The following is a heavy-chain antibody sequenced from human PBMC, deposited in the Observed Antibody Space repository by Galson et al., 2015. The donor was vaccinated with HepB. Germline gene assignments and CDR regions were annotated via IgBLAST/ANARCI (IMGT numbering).Heavy chain of an antibody. J-gene: IGHJ5*02. CDR1: GYTFTSYG. CDR2: ISAYNGNT. D-gene: IGHD6-13*01. CDR3: AREGNQGGIAISNWFDP. V-gene: IGHV1-18*04. Sequence: SVKVSCKASGYTFTSYGISWVRQAPGQGLEWMGWISAYNGNTNYAQKLQGRVTMTTDTSTSTAYMELRSLRSDDTAVYYCAREGNQGGIAISNWFDPWGQGTLVTVSS.